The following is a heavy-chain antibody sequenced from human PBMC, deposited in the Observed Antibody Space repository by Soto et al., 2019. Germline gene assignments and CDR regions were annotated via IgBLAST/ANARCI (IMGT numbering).Heavy chain of an antibody. V-gene: IGHV3-30-3*01. CDR1: GFTFSSYA. CDR3: ARGRWLVPPYFDY. J-gene: IGHJ4*02. Sequence: QVQLVESGGGVVQPGRSLRLSCAASGFTFSSYAMHWVRQAPGKGLEWVAVISYDGSNKYYADSVKGRFTISRDNSKNTLYLQMNSLRAEDTAVYYCARGRWLVPPYFDYWGQGTLVTVSS. CDR2: ISYDGSNK. D-gene: IGHD6-19*01.